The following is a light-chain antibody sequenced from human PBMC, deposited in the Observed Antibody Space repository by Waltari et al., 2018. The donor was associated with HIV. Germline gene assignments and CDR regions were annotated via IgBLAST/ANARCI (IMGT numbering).Light chain of an antibody. V-gene: IGLV4-60*02. CDR3: ETWDSNIAV. Sequence: QPVLTQSSSASASLGSSVKLTCTLRSGHINYVIAWHQQQPGKAPRYLMKLESSGSYNRGSGVPDRFSVSMSGADRYLTISNVQFEDEADYYCETWDSNIAVFGGGTQLTVV. CDR2: LESSGSY. J-gene: IGLJ7*01. CDR1: SGHINYV.